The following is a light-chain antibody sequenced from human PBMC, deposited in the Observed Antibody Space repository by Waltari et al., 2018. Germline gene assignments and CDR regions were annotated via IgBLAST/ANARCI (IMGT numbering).Light chain of an antibody. CDR1: SLRSYY. CDR2: GDN. Sequence: SSELTQDPTVSVALGQSVTITCQGASLRSYYANWYQQKPGQAPLLVIFGDNKRPSGIPDRFSGETFGTTASLTITGAQADDEGVYYCNSRDSSGNPFMFGGGTEVTVL. J-gene: IGLJ6*01. V-gene: IGLV3-19*01. CDR3: NSRDSSGNPFM.